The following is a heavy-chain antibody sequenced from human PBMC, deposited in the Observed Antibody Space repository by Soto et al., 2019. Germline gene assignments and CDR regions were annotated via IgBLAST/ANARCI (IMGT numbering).Heavy chain of an antibody. CDR3: ARHFVALAAGRRLDWFVR. CDR2: IHYSETT. V-gene: IGHV4-39*01. D-gene: IGHD6-13*01. CDR1: GVSISSGNYY. Sequence: QLQLQESGPGLVKPSETLSLTCTVSGVSISSGNYYWGWIRQPPGKGLEWIGSIHYSETTHYNPSPKSRVTMSVDTSKNQLSLKSRSVTAADTAVYHCARHFVALAAGRRLDWFVRWGQGTLVTVSS. J-gene: IGHJ5*02.